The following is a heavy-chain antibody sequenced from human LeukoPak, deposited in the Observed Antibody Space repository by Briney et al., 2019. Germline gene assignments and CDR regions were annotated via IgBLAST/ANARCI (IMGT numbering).Heavy chain of an antibody. CDR3: ARLQGDYYDSSGYYYDWFDP. V-gene: IGHV1-46*03. J-gene: IGHJ5*02. CDR1: GYTFSSYN. Sequence: GASVKVSCKASGYTFSSYNMHWVRQAPGQGLEWMGIMNPSGGSTKYAQKFQGRVTMTRDTSTSTVYMELSSLRSEDTAVYYCARLQGDYYDSSGYYYDWFDPWGQGTLVTVSS. CDR2: MNPSGGST. D-gene: IGHD3-22*01.